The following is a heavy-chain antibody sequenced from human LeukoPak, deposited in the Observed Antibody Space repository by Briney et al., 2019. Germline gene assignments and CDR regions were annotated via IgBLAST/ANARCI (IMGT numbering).Heavy chain of an antibody. CDR2: INHSGST. D-gene: IGHD6-19*01. CDR3: AREDSSGWYVY. J-gene: IGHJ4*02. Sequence: SETLSLTCAVDGGSFSGYYCSWIRNLPATGLELIGEINHSGSTNYNPSLKSRVTISVDTSKNQFSLKLSSVTAADTAVYYCAREDSSGWYVYWGQGTLVTVSS. CDR1: GGSFSGYY. V-gene: IGHV4-34*01.